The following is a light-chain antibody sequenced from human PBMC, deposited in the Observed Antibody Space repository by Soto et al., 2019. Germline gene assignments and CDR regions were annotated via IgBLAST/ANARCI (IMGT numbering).Light chain of an antibody. CDR1: QSVSSTY. J-gene: IGKJ4*01. Sequence: EVVLTQSPASLSLSPGERATLFCSGSQSVSSTYLAWYQQKPGQAPRLLIFGASNRATGIPDRFSGSGSGTEFTLTISRLEPEDFAVYYCQQFENSRLTFGGGTKVDIK. CDR3: QQFENSRLT. V-gene: IGKV3-20*01. CDR2: GAS.